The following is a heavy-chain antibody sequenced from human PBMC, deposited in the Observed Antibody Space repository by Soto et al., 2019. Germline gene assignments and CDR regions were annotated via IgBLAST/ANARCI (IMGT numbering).Heavy chain of an antibody. V-gene: IGHV3-33*01. Sequence: GGSLRLSCAASGFTFSSYGMHWVRQAPGKGLEWVAVIWYDGSNKYYADSVKGRFTISRDNSKNTLYLQMNSLRAEDTAVYYCARGPHVTYYDFWSGHSLAAGFDYWGQGTLVTVSS. J-gene: IGHJ4*02. CDR3: ARGPHVTYYDFWSGHSLAAGFDY. CDR1: GFTFSSYG. D-gene: IGHD3-3*01. CDR2: IWYDGSNK.